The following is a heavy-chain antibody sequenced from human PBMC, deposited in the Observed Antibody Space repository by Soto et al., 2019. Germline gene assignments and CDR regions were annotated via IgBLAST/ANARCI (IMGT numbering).Heavy chain of an antibody. CDR3: ASSSIYGMDV. V-gene: IGHV4-30-4*01. CDR2: IYYSGNT. Sequence: SETRSLTCSVSGGSISRGYYYWSWIRQPPSKGLEWIGNIYYSGNTYDNPSLKIRLIISIDTTNNQFSLKVGSVTAAATAVYYCASSSIYGMDVWGKGTTVTVSS. D-gene: IGHD3-9*01. J-gene: IGHJ6*04. CDR1: GGSISRGYYY.